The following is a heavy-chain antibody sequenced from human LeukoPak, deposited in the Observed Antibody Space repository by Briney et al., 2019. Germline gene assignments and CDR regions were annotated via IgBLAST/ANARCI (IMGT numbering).Heavy chain of an antibody. Sequence: QPGGSLRLSCAASGFTFTTYSMTWVRQAPGKGLEWVSTINPGGITTYYADSVKGRFTISRDNSKNTVSLQMDSLRADDAAVYYCAKDRAGTPWADRGQGTLVTVSS. J-gene: IGHJ4*02. CDR3: AKDRAGTPWAD. CDR2: INPGGITT. V-gene: IGHV3-23*01. CDR1: GFTFTTYS. D-gene: IGHD1-1*01.